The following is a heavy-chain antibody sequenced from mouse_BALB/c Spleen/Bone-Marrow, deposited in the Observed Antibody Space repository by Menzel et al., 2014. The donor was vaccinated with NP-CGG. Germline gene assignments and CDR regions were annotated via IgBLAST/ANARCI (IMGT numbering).Heavy chain of an antibody. V-gene: IGHV1-9*01. D-gene: IGHD2-1*01. CDR1: GYTFSGYW. CDR2: ILPGSASN. J-gene: IGHJ1*01. CDR3: ARRYGKGWYFDV. Sequence: VHLVESGAELMKPGASVKISCKATGYTFSGYWIEWVKQRPGHGLEWLGEILPGSASNKYNEKFKGKVTFIADTSSNTACLQLSSLTSEDSAVYYCARRYGKGWYFDVWGAGTTVTVSS.